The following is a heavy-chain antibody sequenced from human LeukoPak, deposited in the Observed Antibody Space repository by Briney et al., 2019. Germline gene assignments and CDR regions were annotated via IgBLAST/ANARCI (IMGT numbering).Heavy chain of an antibody. CDR1: SGSISSYY. Sequence: KPSETLSLTCTVSSGSISSYYWTWIRQPPGKGLEWIGYIFYTGSTNYNPSLKSRVTMSVDTSKNQFSLKLSSVTAADTAVYYCGRGGYSVIDYWGQGTLVTVSS. D-gene: IGHD5-18*01. CDR3: GRGGYSVIDY. V-gene: IGHV4-59*08. J-gene: IGHJ4*02. CDR2: IFYTGST.